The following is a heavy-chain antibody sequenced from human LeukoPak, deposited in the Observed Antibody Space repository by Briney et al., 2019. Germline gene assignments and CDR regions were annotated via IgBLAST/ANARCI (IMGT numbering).Heavy chain of an antibody. D-gene: IGHD3-22*01. Sequence: SETLSRTCTVSGGSISSYYWSWIRQPPGKGLEWIGYIYYSGSTNYNPSLKSRVTISVDTSKNQFSLKLSSVTAADTAVYYCARGGYYYDSSGYWGAFDIWGQGTMVTVSS. CDR3: ARGGYYYDSSGYWGAFDI. CDR1: GGSISSYY. V-gene: IGHV4-59*01. J-gene: IGHJ3*02. CDR2: IYYSGST.